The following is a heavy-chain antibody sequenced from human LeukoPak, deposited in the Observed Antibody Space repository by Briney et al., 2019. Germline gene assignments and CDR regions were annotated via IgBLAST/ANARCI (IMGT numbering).Heavy chain of an antibody. D-gene: IGHD6-19*01. CDR3: ARGLGSSGWSGGDDAFDI. CDR1: GGSFSGYY. J-gene: IGHJ3*02. Sequence: SELLSLTCAVYGGSFSGYYWSCIRQPPGKGLEWIGEIPHDGSTNYNPSLKSRVTISVDTSRDQFSLKLSSVTAADTAVYYCARGLGSSGWSGGDDAFDIWGQGTMDTLPS. V-gene: IGHV4-34*01. CDR2: IPHDGST.